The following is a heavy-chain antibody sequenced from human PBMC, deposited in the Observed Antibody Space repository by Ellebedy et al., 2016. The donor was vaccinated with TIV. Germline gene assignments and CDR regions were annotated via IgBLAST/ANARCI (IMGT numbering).Heavy chain of an antibody. V-gene: IGHV3-33*03. CDR2: IWYDGSNK. CDR1: GFTFSSYG. D-gene: IGHD3-3*01. CDR3: AKAGTGRFLEWSKGPYYYYGMDV. J-gene: IGHJ6*02. Sequence: GESLKISCAASGFTFSSYGMHWVRQAPGKGLEWVAVIWYDGSNKYYADSVKGRFTISRDNAKNSLYLQMNSLRAEDKALYYCAKAGTGRFLEWSKGPYYYYGMDVWGQGTTVTVSS.